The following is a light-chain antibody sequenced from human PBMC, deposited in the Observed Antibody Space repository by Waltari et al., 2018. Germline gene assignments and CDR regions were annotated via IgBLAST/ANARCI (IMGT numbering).Light chain of an antibody. Sequence: QAVVTQEPSLTVSPGGTVPLTCGSSPGAVPSGHYPYWFQQKPGQAPRTLIYDTSNKHSWTPARFSGSLLEGKAALTLSGAQPEDEAEYYCLLSYSGARPVVFGGGTKLTVL. J-gene: IGLJ2*01. CDR2: DTS. V-gene: IGLV7-46*01. CDR3: LLSYSGARPVV. CDR1: PGAVPSGHY.